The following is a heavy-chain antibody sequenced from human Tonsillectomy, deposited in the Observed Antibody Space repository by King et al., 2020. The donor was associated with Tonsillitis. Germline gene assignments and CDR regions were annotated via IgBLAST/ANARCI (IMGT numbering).Heavy chain of an antibody. V-gene: IGHV5-51*01. D-gene: IGHD2-2*01. CDR1: GYSFSSYW. CDR3: ARQACRGNSCYYMDV. CDR2: IDPGDSHT. J-gene: IGHJ6*03. Sequence: IQLVQSGAEVKKPGESLKISCKGSGYSFSSYWIGWVRQMPGKGLEWMGIIDPGDSHTKYSPSFQGQVTISADKSISTAYLQWSSLKASDTAMYYCARQACRGNSCYYMDVWGKGTTVTVSS.